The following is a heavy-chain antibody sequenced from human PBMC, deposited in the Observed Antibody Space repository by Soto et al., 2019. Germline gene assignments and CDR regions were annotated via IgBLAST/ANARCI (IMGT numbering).Heavy chain of an antibody. CDR3: ARSGSYGGGYFDY. D-gene: IGHD1-26*01. Sequence: PSETMSLTCAVSGGSISSSNWWSWVRQPPGKGLEWIGEIYHSGSTNYNPSLKSRVTISVDKSKNQFSLKLSSVTAADTAVYYCARSGSYGGGYFDYWGQGTLVTVS. V-gene: IGHV4-4*02. CDR2: IYHSGST. J-gene: IGHJ4*02. CDR1: GGSISSSNW.